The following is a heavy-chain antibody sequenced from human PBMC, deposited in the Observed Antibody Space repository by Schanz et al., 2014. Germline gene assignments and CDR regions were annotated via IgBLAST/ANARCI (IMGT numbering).Heavy chain of an antibody. D-gene: IGHD6-13*01. J-gene: IGHJ4*02. CDR2: IIPILGIA. V-gene: IGHV1-69*02. CDR1: GGTFSSYT. Sequence: QVQLVQSEAEVKKPGSSVKVSCKASGGTFSSYTISWVRQAPGQGLEWMGRIIPILGIANYAQKFQGRVTITADKSTFTAYMELSRLKSDDTAVYYCASSGAGYSSSWDFDYWGQGTLVTVSS. CDR3: ASSGAGYSSSWDFDY.